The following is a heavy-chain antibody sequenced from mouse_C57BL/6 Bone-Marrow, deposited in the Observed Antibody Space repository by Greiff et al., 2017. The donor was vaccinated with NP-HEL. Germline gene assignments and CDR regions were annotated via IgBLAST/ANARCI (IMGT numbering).Heavy chain of an antibody. J-gene: IGHJ4*01. CDR2: IYPSDSET. CDR3: ALYYGYEEAMDY. Sequence: VQLQQPGAELVRPGSSVKLPCKASGYTFTSYWMDWVKQRPGQGLEWIGNIYPSDSETHYNQKFKDKATLTVDKSSSTAYMQLSSLTSEDSAVYYCALYYGYEEAMDYWGQGTSVTVSS. V-gene: IGHV1-61*01. CDR1: GYTFTSYW. D-gene: IGHD2-2*01.